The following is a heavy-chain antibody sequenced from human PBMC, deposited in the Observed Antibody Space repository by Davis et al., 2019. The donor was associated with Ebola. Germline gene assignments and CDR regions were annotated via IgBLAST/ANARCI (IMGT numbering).Heavy chain of an antibody. CDR3: ARREDAFHV. CDR2: VYYRGGT. Sequence: MPSETLSLTCTVSGGSIASRSYYWGWIRQTPGKGLEWIGSVYYRGGTYYSPSLRSRVTISIDTSKNQFSLKLTSVSAADTAVYYCARREDAFHVWGQGTMVTVSS. CDR1: GGSIASRSYY. V-gene: IGHV4-39*01. J-gene: IGHJ3*01.